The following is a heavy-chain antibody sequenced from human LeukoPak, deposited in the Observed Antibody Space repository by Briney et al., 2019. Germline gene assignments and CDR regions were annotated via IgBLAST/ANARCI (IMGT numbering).Heavy chain of an antibody. CDR1: GFTFSSYA. Sequence: GGSLRLSCAASGFTFSSYAMHWVRQAPGKGLEWVAVISYDGSNKYYADSVKGRFTISRDNSKNTLYLQMNSLRAEDTAVYYCAREQSGMDVWGQGTTVTVSS. V-gene: IGHV3-30*14. CDR2: ISYDGSNK. CDR3: AREQSGMDV. J-gene: IGHJ6*02.